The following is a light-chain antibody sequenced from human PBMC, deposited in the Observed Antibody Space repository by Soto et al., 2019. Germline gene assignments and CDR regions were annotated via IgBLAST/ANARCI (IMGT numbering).Light chain of an antibody. CDR3: HQNSSAPYT. Sequence: EIVLTQSPGTLSLSPGETATLSCRASQTIGNIFLFWYQQKPGQAPRLLIYGATSRATGIQDRFSGSGSGTDFTLTINRLEPEDFAVYYCHQNSSAPYTFRQGTNLEIK. CDR2: GAT. V-gene: IGKV3-20*01. CDR1: QTIGNIF. J-gene: IGKJ2*01.